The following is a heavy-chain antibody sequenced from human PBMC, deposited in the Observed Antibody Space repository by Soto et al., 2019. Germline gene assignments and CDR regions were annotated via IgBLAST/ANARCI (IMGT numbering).Heavy chain of an antibody. V-gene: IGHV1-8*01. D-gene: IGHD2-2*01. J-gene: IGHJ5*02. CDR3: ARAKYLRGDRTKLPWFDP. CDR2: MNPNSGNT. Sequence: GASVKVSCKASGYTFTSYDINWVRQATGQGLEWMGWMNPNSGNTGYAQKFQGRVTMTRNTSISTAYMELSSLRSEDTAVYYFARAKYLRGDRTKLPWFDPWGKGTLVTVSS. CDR1: GYTFTSYD.